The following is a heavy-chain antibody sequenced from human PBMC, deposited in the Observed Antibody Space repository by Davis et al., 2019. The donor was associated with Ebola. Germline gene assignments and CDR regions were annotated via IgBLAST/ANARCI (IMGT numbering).Heavy chain of an antibody. CDR2: INPNSGGT. V-gene: IGHV1-2*06. D-gene: IGHD3-10*01. CDR3: ARDPVLLWFGCMDV. CDR1: GYTLTELS. Sequence: ASVKVSCKVSGYTLTELSMHWVRQAPGKGLEWMGRINPNSGGTNYAQKFQGRVTMTRDTSISTAYMELSRLRSDDTAVYYCARDPVLLWFGCMDVWGKGTTVTVSS. J-gene: IGHJ6*04.